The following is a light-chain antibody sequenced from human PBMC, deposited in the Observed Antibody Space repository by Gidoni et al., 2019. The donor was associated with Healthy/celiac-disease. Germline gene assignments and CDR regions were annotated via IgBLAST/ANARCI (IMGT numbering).Light chain of an antibody. CDR2: GNS. Sequence: QSVLTQPPSLSGAPGQRVTISCTGSSSNTGAGYDLHWYQQLPGTAPKLLIYGNSNRPSGVPDRFSGSKSGTSASLAITGLQAEDEADYYCQSYDSSLSGSYVFGTWTKVTVL. CDR3: QSYDSSLSGSYV. V-gene: IGLV1-40*01. CDR1: SSNTGAGYD. J-gene: IGLJ1*01.